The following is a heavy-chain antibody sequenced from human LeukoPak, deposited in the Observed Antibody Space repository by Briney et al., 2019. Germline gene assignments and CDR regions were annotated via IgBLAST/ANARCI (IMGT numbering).Heavy chain of an antibody. CDR1: GFTFDDYA. Sequence: PGGSLRLSCAASGFTFDDYAMHWVRQAPGKGLEWVSGISWNSGSIGYADSVKGRFTISRDNAKNSLYLQMNSLRAEDTALYYCAKDRYYDSSGPRIDYWGQGTLVTVSS. J-gene: IGHJ4*02. CDR2: ISWNSGSI. V-gene: IGHV3-9*01. CDR3: AKDRYYDSSGPRIDY. D-gene: IGHD3-22*01.